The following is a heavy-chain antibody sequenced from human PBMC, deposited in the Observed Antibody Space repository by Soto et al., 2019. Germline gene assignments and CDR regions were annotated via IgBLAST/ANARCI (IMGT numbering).Heavy chain of an antibody. D-gene: IGHD3-22*01. CDR3: ARDAYYYDSSGYPPNYYYYGMDV. CDR1: GFTFSSYG. J-gene: IGHJ6*02. CDR2: IWYDGSNK. Sequence: ESGGGVVQPGRSLRLSCAASGFTFSSYGMHWVHQAPGKGLEWVAVIWYDGSNKYYADSVKGRFTISRDNSKNTLYLQMNSLRAEDTAVYYCARDAYYYDSSGYPPNYYYYGMDVWGQGTTVTVSS. V-gene: IGHV3-33*01.